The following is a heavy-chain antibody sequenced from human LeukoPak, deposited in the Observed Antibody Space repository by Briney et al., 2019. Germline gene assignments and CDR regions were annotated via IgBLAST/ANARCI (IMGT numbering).Heavy chain of an antibody. CDR1: GGSISSYY. J-gene: IGHJ6*02. D-gene: IGHD3-16*01. Sequence: SETLSLTCTVSGGSISSYYWSWIRQPPGKGLEWIGYIYYSGSTNYNPSLKSRVTISVDTSKNQFSLKLSSVTAADTAVYYCAGDGLGVLTTVAEVCSSTYYYYFGMDVWGQGTTVTVSS. CDR3: AGDGLGVLTTVAEVCSSTYYYYFGMDV. V-gene: IGHV4-59*01. CDR2: IYYSGST.